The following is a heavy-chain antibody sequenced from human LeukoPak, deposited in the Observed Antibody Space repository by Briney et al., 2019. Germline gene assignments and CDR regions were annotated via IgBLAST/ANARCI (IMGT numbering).Heavy chain of an antibody. CDR1: GYTFTDSY. V-gene: IGHV1-46*01. D-gene: IGHD6-6*01. CDR2: INPSGGST. Sequence: ASVKVSCKASGYTFTDSYVHWVRQAPGQGLEWMGIINPSGGSTTCAQKFQGRVTMTRDTSTSTVYMDLSSLRSEDTAVYYCARERSIAARHFVSWGQGTLVTVSS. CDR3: ARERSIAARHFVS. J-gene: IGHJ5*01.